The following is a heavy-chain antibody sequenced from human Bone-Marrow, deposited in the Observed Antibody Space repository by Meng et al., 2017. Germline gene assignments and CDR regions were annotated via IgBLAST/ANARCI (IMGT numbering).Heavy chain of an antibody. D-gene: IGHD4-11*01. Sequence: VQLTQWRAGLLKPSRTLSLTCVVSGGSFSDYYWSWIRQPPGKGLEWIGEINHSGSTNYNPSLESRATISVDTSQNNLSLKLSSVTAADSAVYYCARGPTTMAHDFDYWGQGTLVTVSS. V-gene: IGHV4-34*01. CDR3: ARGPTTMAHDFDY. CDR1: GGSFSDYY. CDR2: INHSGST. J-gene: IGHJ4*02.